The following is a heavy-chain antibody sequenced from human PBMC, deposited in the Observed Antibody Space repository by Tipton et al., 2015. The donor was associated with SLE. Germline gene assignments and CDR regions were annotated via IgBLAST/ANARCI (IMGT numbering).Heavy chain of an antibody. D-gene: IGHD6-6*01. V-gene: IGHV6-1*01. CDR1: GDSVSSNSAA. CDR3: ARVRGSASSWYFDL. CDR2: TCYRSKWYN. J-gene: IGHJ2*01. Sequence: GLVKPSQTLSLTCAISGDSVSSNSAAWNWIRQSPSRGLEWLGRTCYRSKWYNDYALSVKSRITINPDTSKNQFSLQLNSVTAADTAVYYCARVRGSASSWYFDLWGRGTVVTVSS.